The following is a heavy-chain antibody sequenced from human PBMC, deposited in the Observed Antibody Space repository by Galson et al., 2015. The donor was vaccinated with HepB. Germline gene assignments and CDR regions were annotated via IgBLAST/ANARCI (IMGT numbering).Heavy chain of an antibody. D-gene: IGHD6-6*01. CDR2: IIPIFGTA. CDR3: ARIRIAARPDAFDI. V-gene: IGHV1-69*13. CDR1: GGTFSSYA. Sequence: SVKVSCKASGGTFSSYAISWVRQAPGQGLEWMGGIIPIFGTANYAQKFQGRVTITADESTSTAYMELSSLRSEDTAVYYCARIRIAARPDAFDIWGQGTMVTVSS. J-gene: IGHJ3*02.